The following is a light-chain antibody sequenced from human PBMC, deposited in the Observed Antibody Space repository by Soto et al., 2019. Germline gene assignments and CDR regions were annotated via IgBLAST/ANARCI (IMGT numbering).Light chain of an antibody. CDR2: ATS. V-gene: IGKV3-20*01. J-gene: IGKJ5*01. Sequence: ESVLTQSPGTLSLSPGETATLSCRASESIINDYSAWYQQRPGQPPRLLIYATSKRAPGIPDRFSGSGSGTDFTLTISRLEPEDFAVYYCQQYGRSPLFGQGTRLEIK. CDR1: ESIINDY. CDR3: QQYGRSPL.